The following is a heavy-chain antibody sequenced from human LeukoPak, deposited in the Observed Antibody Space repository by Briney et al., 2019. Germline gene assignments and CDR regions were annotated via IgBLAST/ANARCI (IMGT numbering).Heavy chain of an antibody. CDR1: GGSISSGRYY. CDR2: IYTSGST. J-gene: IGHJ1*01. V-gene: IGHV4-61*02. Sequence: SETLSLTCTVSGGSISSGRYYWTWIRQPAGKGLEWIGRIYTSGSTNYNPSHKSRVTMSVDTSKNQFSLKLSSVTAADTAVYYCARMGYYYDSSGYWEYFQHWGQGTLVTVSS. D-gene: IGHD3-22*01. CDR3: ARMGYYYDSSGYWEYFQH.